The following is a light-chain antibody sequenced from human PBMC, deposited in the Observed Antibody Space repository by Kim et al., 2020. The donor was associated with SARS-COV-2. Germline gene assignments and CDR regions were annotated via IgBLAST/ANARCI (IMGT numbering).Light chain of an antibody. CDR1: QSVSTS. Sequence: EIVMTQSPATLSLSLGERATLSCRASQSVSTSLAWYQQRPGQAPRVLIYEASTRATGVPARFSGSGSGTEFTLTISSLESEDFVVYYCQQYDNWPQLSFGGGTKVEIK. CDR3: QQYDNWPQLS. J-gene: IGKJ4*01. V-gene: IGKV3-15*01. CDR2: EAS.